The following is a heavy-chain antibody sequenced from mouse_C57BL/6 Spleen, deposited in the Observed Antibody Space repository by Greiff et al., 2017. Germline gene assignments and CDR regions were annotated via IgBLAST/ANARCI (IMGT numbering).Heavy chain of an antibody. Sequence: VQLVESGAELVKPGASVKISCKASGYAFSSYWMNWVKQRPGKGLEWIGQIYPGDGDTNYNGKFKGKATLTADKSSSTAYMQLSSLTSEDSAVYFCARWGYGSRAWFAYWGQWTLVTVSA. CDR2: IYPGDGDT. D-gene: IGHD1-1*01. CDR3: ARWGYGSRAWFAY. V-gene: IGHV1-80*01. J-gene: IGHJ3*01. CDR1: GYAFSSYW.